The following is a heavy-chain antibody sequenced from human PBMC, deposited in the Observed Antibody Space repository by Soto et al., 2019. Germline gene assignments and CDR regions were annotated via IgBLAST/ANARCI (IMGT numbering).Heavy chain of an antibody. CDR1: GFTFSTYG. Sequence: GGSLRPSLERLGFTFSTYGMHWARQAPGKGLEWVAVIWYDGSNKYYADSVKGRFTISRDNSKNTLYLQMNSLRAEDTAVYYCARGIAVRPLDYWGQGTLVTVSS. V-gene: IGHV3-33*01. D-gene: IGHD6-6*01. CDR3: ARGIAVRPLDY. J-gene: IGHJ4*02. CDR2: IWYDGSNK.